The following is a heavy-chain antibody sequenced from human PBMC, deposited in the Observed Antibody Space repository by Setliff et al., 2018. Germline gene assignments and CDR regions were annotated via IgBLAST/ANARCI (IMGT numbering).Heavy chain of an antibody. CDR1: GDSMNSGVYY. D-gene: IGHD1-26*01. CDR2: IYSGGTT. V-gene: IGHV4-39*07. Sequence: PSETLSLTCKVSGDSMNSGVYYWAWIRQPPGKGLEWIGRIYSGGTTYYNSSLKSRVTIAVDNAKNTLYLQMNRLRAEDTAVYYCTRDWGGVGATNAFDIWGQGTMVTVSS. J-gene: IGHJ3*02. CDR3: TRDWGGVGATNAFDI.